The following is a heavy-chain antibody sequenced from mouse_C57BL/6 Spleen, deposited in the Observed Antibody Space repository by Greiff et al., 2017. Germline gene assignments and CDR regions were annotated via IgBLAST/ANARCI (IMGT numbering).Heavy chain of an antibody. CDR3: ARDGYDGYAMDY. J-gene: IGHJ4*01. CDR2: ISDGGSYT. D-gene: IGHD2-2*01. V-gene: IGHV5-4*01. Sequence: EVMLVESGGGLVKPGGSLKLSCAASGFTFSSYAMSWVRQTPEKRLEWVATISDGGSYTYYPDNVKGRFTISRDNAKNNLYLQMSHLKSEDTAMYYCARDGYDGYAMDYWGQGTSVTVSS. CDR1: GFTFSSYA.